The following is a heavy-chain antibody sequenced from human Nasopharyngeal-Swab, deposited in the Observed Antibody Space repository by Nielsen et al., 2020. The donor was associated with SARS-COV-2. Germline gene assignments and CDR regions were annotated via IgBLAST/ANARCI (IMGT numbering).Heavy chain of an antibody. CDR1: GFTFSSYG. J-gene: IGHJ3*02. CDR2: IWYDGSNK. V-gene: IGHV3-33*01. Sequence: GGSLRLSCAASGFTFSSYGMHWVRQAPGKGLEWVAVIWYDGSNKYYADSVKGRFTIFRDNSKNTLYLQMNSLRAEDTAVYYCAREGDILTGYYDAFDIWGQGTMVTVSS. D-gene: IGHD3-9*01. CDR3: AREGDILTGYYDAFDI.